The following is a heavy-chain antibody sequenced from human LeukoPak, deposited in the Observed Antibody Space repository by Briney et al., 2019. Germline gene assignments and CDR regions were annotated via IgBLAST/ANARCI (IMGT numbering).Heavy chain of an antibody. CDR2: IYYSGST. V-gene: IGHV4-39*01. CDR3: ARSYVVVVAATRLSVATPFDY. Sequence: SETLSLTCTVSGGSISSSSYYWGWIRQPPGKGLEWIGSIYYSGSTHYNPSLKSRVTISVDTSKNQFSLKLSSVTAADTAVYYCARSYVVVVAATRLSVATPFDYWGQGTLVTVSS. J-gene: IGHJ4*02. CDR1: GGSISSSSYY. D-gene: IGHD2-15*01.